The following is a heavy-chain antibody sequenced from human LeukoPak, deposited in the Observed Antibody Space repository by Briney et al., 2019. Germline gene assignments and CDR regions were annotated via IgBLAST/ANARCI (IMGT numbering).Heavy chain of an antibody. Sequence: GGSLRPSCEASGFTFSHYAMNWVRQAPGKGLEWVSAISATGGSTYYADSVKGRFTIYRDNSMNTLYLQMNSLRAEDTAVYYCAKDKGTYYFDYWGQGTPVTVSS. J-gene: IGHJ4*02. CDR3: AKDKGTYYFDY. CDR1: GFTFSHYA. CDR2: ISATGGST. V-gene: IGHV3-23*01.